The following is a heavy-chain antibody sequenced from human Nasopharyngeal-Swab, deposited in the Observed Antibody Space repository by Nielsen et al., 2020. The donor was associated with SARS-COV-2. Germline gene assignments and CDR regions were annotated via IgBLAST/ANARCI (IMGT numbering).Heavy chain of an antibody. CDR2: INPSGGST. Sequence: ASVKVSCKASGYTFTSYYMHWVRQAPGQGLEWMGIINPSGGSTSYAQKFQGRVTITADESTSTAYMELSSLRSEDTAVYYCARDLNIVANAFDPWGQGTLVTVSS. CDR3: ARDLNIVANAFDP. CDR1: GYTFTSYY. D-gene: IGHD2/OR15-2a*01. J-gene: IGHJ5*02. V-gene: IGHV1-46*01.